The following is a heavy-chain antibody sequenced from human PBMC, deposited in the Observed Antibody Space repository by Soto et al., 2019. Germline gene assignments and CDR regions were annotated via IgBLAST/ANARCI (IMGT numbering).Heavy chain of an antibody. CDR2: IFSSGTT. J-gene: IGHJ6*02. CDR3: ARVPSPFDYYYAMDV. Sequence: SETLSLTCTVSGDSISSGNQYWSWIRQPPGKGLEWIGYIFSSGTTYYNPSLKSRLTMSLDASQNQFSLKLNSLTDADTAVYFCARVPSPFDYYYAMDVWGQGTTV. D-gene: IGHD3-16*01. CDR1: GDSISSGNQY. V-gene: IGHV4-30-4*01.